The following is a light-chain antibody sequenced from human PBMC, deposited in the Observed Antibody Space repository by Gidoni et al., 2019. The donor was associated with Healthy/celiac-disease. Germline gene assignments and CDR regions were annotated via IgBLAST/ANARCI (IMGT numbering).Light chain of an antibody. CDR1: QSITSY. J-gene: IGKJ1*01. CDR3: QQGYNTPWT. Sequence: DIQTTQSPSSLSASVRDRVTLTCRESQSITSYLNWYQQKPGKAPKLLNYAASSLQSGVPSTFSGSGSGTDFTLTISSLQAEDFATYYCQQGYNTPWTFGQGTKVEIK. CDR2: AAS. V-gene: IGKV1-39*01.